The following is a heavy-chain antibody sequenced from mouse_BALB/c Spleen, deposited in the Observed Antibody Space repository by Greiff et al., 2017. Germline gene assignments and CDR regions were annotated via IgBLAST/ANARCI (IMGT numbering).Heavy chain of an antibody. D-gene: IGHD2-1*01. CDR3: ARSHYGNLLSAMDY. J-gene: IGHJ4*01. V-gene: IGHV3-1*02. CDR2: IHYSGST. CDR1: GYSITSGYI. Sequence: DVQLQESGPDLVKPSQSLSLTCTVTGYSITSGYIWHWIRQFPGNKLEWMGDIHYSGSTNYNPSLKSRISITRDTSNNQFFLQLNSVTTEDTATYYCARSHYGNLLSAMDYWGQGTSVTVSS.